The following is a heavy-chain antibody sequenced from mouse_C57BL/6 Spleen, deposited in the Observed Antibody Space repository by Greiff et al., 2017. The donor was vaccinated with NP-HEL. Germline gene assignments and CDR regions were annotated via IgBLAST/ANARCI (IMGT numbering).Heavy chain of an antibody. V-gene: IGHV1-64*01. CDR3: ARGVLLRPYYFDY. CDR2: IHPNSGST. CDR1: GYTFTSYW. Sequence: VQLQQPGAELVKPGASVKLSCKASGYTFTSYWMHWVKQRPGQGLEWIGMIHPNSGSTNYNEKFKSKATLTVDKSSSTAYMQLSSLTSEDSAVYYCARGVLLRPYYFDYWGQGTTLTVSS. J-gene: IGHJ2*01. D-gene: IGHD1-1*01.